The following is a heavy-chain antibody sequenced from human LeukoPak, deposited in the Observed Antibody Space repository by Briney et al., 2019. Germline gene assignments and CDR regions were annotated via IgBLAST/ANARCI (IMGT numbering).Heavy chain of an antibody. D-gene: IGHD6-13*01. J-gene: IGHJ5*02. CDR2: TYYRSKWYN. CDR1: GDSVSSNSAA. Sequence: SQTLSLTCAISGDSVSSNSAAWNWIRQSPSRGLEWLGRTYYRSKWYNDYAVSVKSRITINPDTSKNQFSLQLNSVTPEDTAVYYCARAWPEQPGRKPQEWFDPWGQGTLVTVSS. CDR3: ARAWPEQPGRKPQEWFDP. V-gene: IGHV6-1*01.